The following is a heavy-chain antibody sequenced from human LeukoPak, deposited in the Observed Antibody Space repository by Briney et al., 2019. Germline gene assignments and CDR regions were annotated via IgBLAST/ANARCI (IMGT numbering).Heavy chain of an antibody. Sequence: GGSLRLSCAASGFTFTTYAMYWVRQAPGKGLEYVAAINDNGGITHYTNSVKGRFTVSRDNSKDTLYLQMDSLRVEDMAVYYCVRDGYSGYGMDVWGQGTTVTVSS. V-gene: IGHV3-64*01. D-gene: IGHD2-15*01. CDR3: VRDGYSGYGMDV. CDR2: INDNGGIT. J-gene: IGHJ6*02. CDR1: GFTFTTYA.